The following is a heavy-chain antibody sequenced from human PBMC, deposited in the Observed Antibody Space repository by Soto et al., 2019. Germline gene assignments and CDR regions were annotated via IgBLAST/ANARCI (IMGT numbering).Heavy chain of an antibody. CDR1: GFTFSSYA. D-gene: IGHD3-9*01. J-gene: IGHJ4*02. CDR3: ARSRYFDGRNFDY. CDR2: ISGSGGST. V-gene: IGHV3-23*01. Sequence: GGSLRLSCAASGFTFSSYAMSWVRQAPGKGLEWVSAISGSGGSTYYADSVKGRFTISRDNSKNTLYLQMNSLRAEDTAVYYCARSRYFDGRNFDYWGQGTLVTVSS.